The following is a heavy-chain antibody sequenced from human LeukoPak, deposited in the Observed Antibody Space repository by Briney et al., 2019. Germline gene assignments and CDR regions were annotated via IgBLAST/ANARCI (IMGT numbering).Heavy chain of an antibody. CDR1: GFSFTTSA. D-gene: IGHD2-8*01. Sequence: ASVKVSCKASGFSFTTSAVQWVRQARGQRLEWIGWIVVGSGNTSYAQKFQGRVTMTRDTSTSTVYMELSSLRSEDTAVYHCARGVDGPPFDPWGQGTLVTVSS. J-gene: IGHJ5*02. V-gene: IGHV1-58*01. CDR3: ARGVDGPPFDP. CDR2: IVVGSGNT.